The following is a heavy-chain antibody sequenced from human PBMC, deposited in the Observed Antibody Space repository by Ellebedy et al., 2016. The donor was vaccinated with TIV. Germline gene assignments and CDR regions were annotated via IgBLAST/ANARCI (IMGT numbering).Heavy chain of an antibody. V-gene: IGHV4-39*07. Sequence: MPSETLSLTCTVSGGSISTSNFYWGWVRQPPGRGLEWIGTIYYSGNTQYNPSLKSPVTISVDTSKDQFSLKMRSVTAADTAIYYCARGYYNSGKYFSPGEWGQGTLVTVSS. CDR3: ARGYYNSGKYFSPGE. CDR1: GGSISTSNFY. J-gene: IGHJ4*01. D-gene: IGHD3-10*01. CDR2: IYYSGNT.